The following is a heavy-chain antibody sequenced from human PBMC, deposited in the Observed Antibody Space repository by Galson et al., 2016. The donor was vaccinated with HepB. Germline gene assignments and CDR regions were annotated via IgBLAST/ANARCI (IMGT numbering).Heavy chain of an antibody. Sequence: SLRLSCAASRFRTSNYGMSWVRQAPGKGLEWVSVISGSGGTTYYAASVKGRFTISRDNSKNTVYLQMNSLRAEDTATYYCAKELTTVQSFGMDVWGQGTTVTVSS. CDR1: RFRTSNYG. J-gene: IGHJ6*02. D-gene: IGHD4-11*01. CDR3: AKELTTVQSFGMDV. V-gene: IGHV3-23*01. CDR2: ISGSGGTT.